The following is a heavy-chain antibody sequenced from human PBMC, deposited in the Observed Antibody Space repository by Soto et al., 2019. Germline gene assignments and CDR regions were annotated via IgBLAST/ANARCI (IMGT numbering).Heavy chain of an antibody. J-gene: IGHJ5*02. CDR3: AKSTIFGVVIIRRTNWFDP. Sequence: GGSLRLSCAASGFTFSDYAMSWVRQAPGKGLEWVSAISGSGGSTYYADSVKGRFTISRDNSKNTLYLQMNSLRAEDTAVYYCAKSTIFGVVIIRRTNWFDPWGQGTLVTVSS. V-gene: IGHV3-23*01. D-gene: IGHD3-3*01. CDR2: ISGSGGST. CDR1: GFTFSDYA.